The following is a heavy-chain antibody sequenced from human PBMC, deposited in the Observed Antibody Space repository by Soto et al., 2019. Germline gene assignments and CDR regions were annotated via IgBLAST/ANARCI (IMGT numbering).Heavy chain of an antibody. D-gene: IGHD2-2*02. Sequence: QVQLEQSGAEVKKPGSSVKVSCKASGGTFSNSAISWVRQAPGQGLEWMGGIMPIFRTPDYAQKFQGRVTITADESTSTAYMELRGLKSDDTAVYYCARDKYRQQLGGNYYYILDVWGQGTTVTVSS. V-gene: IGHV1-69*12. CDR1: GGTFSNSA. CDR3: ARDKYRQQLGGNYYYILDV. CDR2: IMPIFRTP. J-gene: IGHJ6*02.